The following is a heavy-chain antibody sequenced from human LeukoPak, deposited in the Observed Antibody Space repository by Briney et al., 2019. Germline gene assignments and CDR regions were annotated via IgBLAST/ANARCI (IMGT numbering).Heavy chain of an antibody. CDR1: GFTVSSNY. V-gene: IGHV3-53*01. CDR2: IYSGGST. D-gene: IGHD3-10*01. CDR3: ARYYYGSGPNHYLDY. J-gene: IGHJ4*02. Sequence: GGSLRLSCAASGFTVSSNYMSWVRQAPGKGLEWVSVIYSGGSTYYADSVKGRFTISRDNSKNTLYLQMNSLRAEDTAVYYCARYYYGSGPNHYLDYWGQGTLVTVSS.